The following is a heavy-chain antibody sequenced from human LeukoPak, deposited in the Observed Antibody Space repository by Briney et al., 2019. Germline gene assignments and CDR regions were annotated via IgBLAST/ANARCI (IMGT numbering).Heavy chain of an antibody. CDR1: GGSISSGGYY. V-gene: IGHV4-31*03. Sequence: PSQTLSLTCTVSGGSISSGGYYWSWLRQHPGKGLEWIGYIYYSGSTYYNPSLKSRVTISVDTSKNQFSLKLSSVTAADTAVYYCARNQLGDSSINYWGQGTLVTVSS. CDR2: IYYSGST. CDR3: ARNQLGDSSINY. J-gene: IGHJ4*02. D-gene: IGHD6-13*01.